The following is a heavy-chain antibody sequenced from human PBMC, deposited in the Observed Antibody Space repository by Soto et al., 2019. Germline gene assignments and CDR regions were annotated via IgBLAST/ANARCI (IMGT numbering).Heavy chain of an antibody. D-gene: IGHD1-26*01. J-gene: IGHJ4*02. V-gene: IGHV3-53*01. Sequence: GSLRLSCAASGFTVSSNYMSWVRQAPGKGLEWVSVIYSGGSTYYADSVKGRFTISRDNSKNTLYLQMNSLRAEDTAVYYCAREAGATPSALVDYWGQGXLVTVSS. CDR3: AREAGATPSALVDY. CDR2: IYSGGST. CDR1: GFTVSSNY.